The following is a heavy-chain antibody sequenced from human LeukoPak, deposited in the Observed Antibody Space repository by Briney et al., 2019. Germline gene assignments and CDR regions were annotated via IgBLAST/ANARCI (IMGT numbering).Heavy chain of an antibody. CDR1: GFSFSNHW. Sequence: GGSLRLSCAASGFSFSNHWMSWVRQAPGKGLEWVASINLDGTDKYYVDAVKGRFTISRDNAKNSLFLEMNSLRATDTAVYYYVRNGGSLDYWGQGTLVTVSS. J-gene: IGHJ4*02. V-gene: IGHV3-7*01. CDR3: VRNGGSLDY. D-gene: IGHD2-15*01. CDR2: INLDGTDK.